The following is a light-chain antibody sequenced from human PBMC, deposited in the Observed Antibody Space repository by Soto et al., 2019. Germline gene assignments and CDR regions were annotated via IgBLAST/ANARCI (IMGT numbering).Light chain of an antibody. V-gene: IGLV2-11*01. CDR1: SSDVGGYNY. CDR2: DVS. CDR3: CSYAGSYV. J-gene: IGLJ2*01. Sequence: QSVLTQPRSVSGSPGQSVTISCTGTSSDVGGYNYVSWYQQHPGKAPKLMIYDVSKRPSGVPDRFSGSKSGNTASLTISGLQAEDEADYYCCSYAGSYVFGGGTTVTVL.